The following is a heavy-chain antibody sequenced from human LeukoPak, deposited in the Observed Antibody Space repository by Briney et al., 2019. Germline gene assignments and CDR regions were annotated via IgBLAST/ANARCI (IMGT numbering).Heavy chain of an antibody. CDR1: GFTFSSYA. CDR2: ISYDGSNK. Sequence: GGSLRLSCAASGFTFSSYAMHWVRQAPGKGLEWVAVISYDGSNKYYADSVKGRFTISRDNSKNTLYLQMNSLRAEDTAVYYCAKGRGYDFWSGPAHWGQGTTVTVSS. V-gene: IGHV3-30-3*01. CDR3: AKGRGYDFWSGPAH. J-gene: IGHJ6*02. D-gene: IGHD3-3*01.